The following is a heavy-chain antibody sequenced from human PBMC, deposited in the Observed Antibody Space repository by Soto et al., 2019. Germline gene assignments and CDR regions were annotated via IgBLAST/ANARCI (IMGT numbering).Heavy chain of an antibody. V-gene: IGHV6-1*01. CDR3: ERGRGFEHRSGWYRVSFDY. Sequence: SQTLSLTCAISGDSVSSNSAAWNWIRQSPSRGLEWLGRTYYRSKWYNDYAVSVKSRITINPDTSKNQFSLQLNSVTPEDTAVYYCERGRGFEHRSGWYRVSFDYWGQGTLVTVSS. J-gene: IGHJ4*02. CDR2: TYYRSKWYN. CDR1: GDSVSSNSAA. D-gene: IGHD6-19*01.